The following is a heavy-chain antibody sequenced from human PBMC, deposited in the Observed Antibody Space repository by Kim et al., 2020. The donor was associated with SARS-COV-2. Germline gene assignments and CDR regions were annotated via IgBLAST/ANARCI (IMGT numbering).Heavy chain of an antibody. CDR2: IYPGDSDT. Sequence: GESLKISCKGSGYSFTSYWIGWVRQMPGKGLEWMGIIYPGDSDTRYSPSFQGQVTISADKSISTAYLQWSSLKASDTAMYYCARVNDFSSGRNYYYYYYMDVWGKGTTVTVSS. V-gene: IGHV5-51*01. D-gene: IGHD3-3*01. CDR3: ARVNDFSSGRNYYYYYYMDV. J-gene: IGHJ6*03. CDR1: GYSFTSYW.